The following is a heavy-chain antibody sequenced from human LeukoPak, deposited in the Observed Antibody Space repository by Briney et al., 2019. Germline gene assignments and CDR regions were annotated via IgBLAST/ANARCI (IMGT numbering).Heavy chain of an antibody. J-gene: IGHJ5*02. CDR3: ARDYDFWGNNWFDP. CDR2: IWYDGSNK. Sequence: GGSLRLSCAVSGFTFSSYGMHWVRQAPGKGLEWVAVIWYDGSNKYYADSVKGRFTISRDNSKNTLYLQMNSLRAEDTAVYYCARDYDFWGNNWFDPWGQGTLVTVSS. D-gene: IGHD3/OR15-3a*01. V-gene: IGHV3-33*01. CDR1: GFTFSSYG.